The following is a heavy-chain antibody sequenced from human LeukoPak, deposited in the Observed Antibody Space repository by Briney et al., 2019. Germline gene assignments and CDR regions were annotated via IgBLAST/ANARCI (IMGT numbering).Heavy chain of an antibody. CDR1: GGSISSYY. CDR2: IYTSGST. CDR3: ARDEPDYGDYVDWFDP. J-gene: IGHJ5*02. V-gene: IGHV4-4*07. D-gene: IGHD4-17*01. Sequence: SETLSLTCTVSGGSISSYYWSWIRQPAGKGLEWIGRIYTSGSTNYNPSLKSRVTMSVDTSKNQFSLKLSSVTAADTAVYYCARDEPDYGDYVDWFDPWGQGTLLTVSS.